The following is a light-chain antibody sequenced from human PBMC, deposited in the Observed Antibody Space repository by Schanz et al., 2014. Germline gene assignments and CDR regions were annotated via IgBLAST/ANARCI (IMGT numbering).Light chain of an antibody. J-gene: IGKJ4*01. V-gene: IGKV1-5*03. Sequence: DIQMTQSPSSLSASVGDRVTITCRASQSISAWLAWYQQKPGRAPKLLIYTASTLESGVPSRFSGSGLGTEFTLTISSLQPDDFATYHCQQLNSYPLTFGGGTKVEIK. CDR3: QQLNSYPLT. CDR2: TAS. CDR1: QSISAW.